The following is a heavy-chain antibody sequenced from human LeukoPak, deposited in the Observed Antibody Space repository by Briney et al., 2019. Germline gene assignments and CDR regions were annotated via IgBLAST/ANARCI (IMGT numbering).Heavy chain of an antibody. V-gene: IGHV1-24*01. J-gene: IGHJ4*02. CDR1: GGTFSSYA. CDR2: FDPEDGGT. CDR3: ARGGYSSSWTPTLAARSFDY. Sequence: ASVKVSCKASGGTFSSYAISWVRQAPGQGLEWMGGFDPEDGGTIYAQKFQGRVTMTEDTSTDTAYMELSSLRSEDTAVYYCARGGYSSSWTPTLAARSFDYWGQGTLVTVSS. D-gene: IGHD6-13*01.